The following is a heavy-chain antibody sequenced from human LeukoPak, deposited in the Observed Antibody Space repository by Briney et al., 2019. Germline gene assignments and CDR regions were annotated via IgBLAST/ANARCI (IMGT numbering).Heavy chain of an antibody. CDR1: GGSISSYY. J-gene: IGHJ6*03. CDR2: MYSSGST. Sequence: SETLSLTCTVSGGSISSYYWSWIRQPPGKGLEWIGSMYSSGSTYYNPSLKSRVTISVDTSKNQFSLKLSSVTAADTAVYYCARGRGLGGYSYYYYYYXYXXXWXXXTXXTVS. D-gene: IGHD5-18*01. V-gene: IGHV4-59*12. CDR3: ARGRGLGGYSYYYYYYXYXXX.